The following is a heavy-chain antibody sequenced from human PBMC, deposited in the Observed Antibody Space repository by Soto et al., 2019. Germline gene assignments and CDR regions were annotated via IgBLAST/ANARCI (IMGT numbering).Heavy chain of an antibody. D-gene: IGHD6-13*01. CDR2: ITDTGGDA. J-gene: IGHJ4*02. CDR1: GFTFSSYA. V-gene: IGHV3-23*01. Sequence: GGSLRLSCAASGFTFSSYAMSWVRQAPGEGLQWVATITDTGGDAEYADSVKGRFTISRDNAKDTLYLQMNDLRAEDSALYHCTRGPRATSAGTSAHWGQGTLVTVSS. CDR3: TRGPRATSAGTSAH.